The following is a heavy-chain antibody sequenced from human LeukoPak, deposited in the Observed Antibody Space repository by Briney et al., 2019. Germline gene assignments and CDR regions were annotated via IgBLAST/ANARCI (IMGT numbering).Heavy chain of an antibody. Sequence: GPSVTVSCKASGYTFTSYGISWVRQAPGQGLEWMGWISAYNGNTNYAQKLQGRVTMTTDTSTSTAYMELRSLRSDDTAVYYCARGPVAGTGGAGFDYWGQGTLVTVSS. CDR3: ARGPVAGTGGAGFDY. J-gene: IGHJ4*02. CDR1: GYTFTSYG. V-gene: IGHV1-18*01. D-gene: IGHD6-19*01. CDR2: ISAYNGNT.